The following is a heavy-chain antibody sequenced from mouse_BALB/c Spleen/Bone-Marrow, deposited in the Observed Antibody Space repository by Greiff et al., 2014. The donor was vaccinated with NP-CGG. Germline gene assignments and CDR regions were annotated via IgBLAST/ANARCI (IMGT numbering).Heavy chain of an antibody. J-gene: IGHJ2*01. CDR1: GYTFTSYW. V-gene: IGHV1-69*02. Sequence: QVQLKQSGAELVRPGASVKLSCKASGYTFTSYWINWVKQRPGQGLEWIGNIYPSDSYTNYNQKFKDKATLTVDKSSSTAYMQLSSPRSEDSAVYYCTRSRGYFDYWGQGTTLTVSS. CDR2: IYPSDSYT. CDR3: TRSRGYFDY.